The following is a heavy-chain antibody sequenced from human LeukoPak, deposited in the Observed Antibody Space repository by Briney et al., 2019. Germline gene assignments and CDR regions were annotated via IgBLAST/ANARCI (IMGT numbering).Heavy chain of an antibody. J-gene: IGHJ4*02. Sequence: RGESLEISCKGSGYSFTNYWIGWVRQKPGKGLEWMGIIYPHDSDTTYSPSFQGQVTISADKSINTAYLQWSGLRASDTAIYYCARQKSSNDPFDFWGQGTLVTVSS. CDR1: GYSFTNYW. CDR2: IYPHDSDT. V-gene: IGHV5-51*01. CDR3: ARQKSSNDPFDF. D-gene: IGHD6-6*01.